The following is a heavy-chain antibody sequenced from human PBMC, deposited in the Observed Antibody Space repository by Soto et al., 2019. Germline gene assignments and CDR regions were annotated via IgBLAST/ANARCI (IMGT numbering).Heavy chain of an antibody. CDR1: GGSFSDYY. J-gene: IGHJ5*02. CDR3: ARGKGYRGYDCFDP. V-gene: IGHV4-34*01. Sequence: QVQLQQWGAGLLKPSETLSLTCGVYGGSFSDYYLSWIRQSPKKGLEWIGEIDHGGSTNYNPSLKSRVTISLDTSNNQLYLKLTSVTAADTAVYYCARGKGYRGYDCFDPWGQGTLVTVSS. D-gene: IGHD5-12*01. CDR2: IDHGGST.